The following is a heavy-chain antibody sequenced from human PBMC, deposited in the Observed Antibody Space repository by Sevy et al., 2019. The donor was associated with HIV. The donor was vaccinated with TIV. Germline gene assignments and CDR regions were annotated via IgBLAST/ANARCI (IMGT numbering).Heavy chain of an antibody. V-gene: IGHV3-74*01. D-gene: IGHD3-16*01. CDR3: AREIYDSYGMDV. CDR2: INSDGSST. J-gene: IGHJ6*02. CDR1: GFTFSSYW. Sequence: GGSLRLSCAASGFTFSSYWMHWVRQAPGKGLVWVSRINSDGSSTSYADSVKGRFTISRDNAKNTLYLQMNSLRAEDTAVYYCAREIYDSYGMDVWGQGTTVTVSS.